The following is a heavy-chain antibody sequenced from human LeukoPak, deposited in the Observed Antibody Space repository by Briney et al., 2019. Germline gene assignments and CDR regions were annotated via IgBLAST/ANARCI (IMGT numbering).Heavy chain of an antibody. V-gene: IGHV3-53*01. CDR3: AKVFIAVAGYHFDF. J-gene: IGHJ4*02. CDR2: IYSGGSK. Sequence: GGSLRLSCAASGFXVSNNYINWVRQAPGKGLEWVSTIYSGGSKYYADSVKGRFTISRDNSKNTLYLQMNSLRADDAAVYYCAKVFIAVAGYHFDFWGQGTLVTVSS. D-gene: IGHD6-19*01. CDR1: GFXVSNNY.